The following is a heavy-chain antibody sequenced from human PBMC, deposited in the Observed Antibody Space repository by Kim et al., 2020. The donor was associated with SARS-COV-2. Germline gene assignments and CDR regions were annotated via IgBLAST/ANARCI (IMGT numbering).Heavy chain of an antibody. CDR2: IDYSGRTK. J-gene: IGHJ4*02. D-gene: IGHD3-3*01. CDR3: AREPHDFWSGYSNAYYFDY. V-gene: IGHV3-48*03. Sequence: GGSLRLSCAVSGFTFSSYEMNWVRQAPGKGLEWVSYIDYSGRTKYYADSVKGRFTISRDNAKNSLYLQMNSLRAEDSAVYYCAREPHDFWSGYSNAYYFDYWGQGPLVTVSS. CDR1: GFTFSSYE.